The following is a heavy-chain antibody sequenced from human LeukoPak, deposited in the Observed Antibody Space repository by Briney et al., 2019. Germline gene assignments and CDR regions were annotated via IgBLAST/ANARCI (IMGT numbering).Heavy chain of an antibody. CDR2: MSAYNGKT. D-gene: IGHD2/OR15-2a*01. CDR1: GYTFTSYG. V-gene: IGHV1-18*01. Sequence: ASVKVSCKASGYTFTSYGISWVRQAPGQGLEWMGWMSAYNGKTNYAHSLQGRVTVTADTSTSTAYMELRSLRSEDTAVYYCARTWEDNSSDAFDIWGQGTMVTVSS. CDR3: ARTWEDNSSDAFDI. J-gene: IGHJ3*02.